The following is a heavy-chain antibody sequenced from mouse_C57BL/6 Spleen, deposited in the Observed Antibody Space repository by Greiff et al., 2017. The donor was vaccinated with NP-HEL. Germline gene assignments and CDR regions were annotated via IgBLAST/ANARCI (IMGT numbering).Heavy chain of an antibody. J-gene: IGHJ1*03. CDR3: ARQMVTTWYFDV. CDR1: GFTFSSYG. V-gene: IGHV5-6*01. D-gene: IGHD2-2*01. CDR2: ISSGGSYT. Sequence: EVQVVESGGDLVKPGGSLKLSCAASGFTFSSYGMSWVRQTPDKRLEWVATISSGGSYTYYPDSVKGRFTISRDNAKNTLYLQMSSLKSDDTAMYYCARQMVTTWYFDVWGTGTTVTVSS.